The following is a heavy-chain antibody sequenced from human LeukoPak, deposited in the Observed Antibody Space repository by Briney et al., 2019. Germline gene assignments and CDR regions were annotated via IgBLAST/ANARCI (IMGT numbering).Heavy chain of an antibody. CDR1: GFTFSTYA. Sequence: PGRSLRLSCAASGFTFSTYAIHWVRQAPGKGLEWVAVISYDGSNKYYVDSVKGRFTIARDNSKNTAYLQMNSLRAEDMAVYYCAREEWYYFDYWGQGTLVTVSS. J-gene: IGHJ4*02. D-gene: IGHD3-3*01. CDR2: ISYDGSNK. V-gene: IGHV3-30-3*01. CDR3: AREEWYYFDY.